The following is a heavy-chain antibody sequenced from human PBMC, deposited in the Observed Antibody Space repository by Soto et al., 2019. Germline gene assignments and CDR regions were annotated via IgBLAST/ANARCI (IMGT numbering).Heavy chain of an antibody. Sequence: QVKLVESGGGVVQPGRSLRLSCAASGFIFSTYGMHWVRQAPGKGLEWVAVISYDGSNKYYADSVKGRFTISRDKSQNTVDLQMNSLRGEDTAVYYCAKDGNVSGSGTYHIDYWGQGTLVTVSS. CDR2: ISYDGSNK. CDR3: AKDGNVSGSGTYHIDY. V-gene: IGHV3-30*18. J-gene: IGHJ4*02. D-gene: IGHD3-10*01. CDR1: GFIFSTYG.